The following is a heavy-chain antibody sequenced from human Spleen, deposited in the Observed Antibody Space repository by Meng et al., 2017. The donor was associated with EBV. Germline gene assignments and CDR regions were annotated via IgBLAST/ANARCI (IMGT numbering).Heavy chain of an antibody. J-gene: IGHJ2*01. Sequence: EVQLVESGGGLVKPGGSLRLSCAASGFTFSSYSMNWVRQAPGKGLEWVSSISSSSSYIYYADSVKGRFTISRDNAKNSLYLQMNSLRAEDTAVYYCARENEKGYCSGGSCYSDFDLWGRGTLVTVSS. D-gene: IGHD2-15*01. V-gene: IGHV3-21*01. CDR2: ISSSSSYI. CDR3: ARENEKGYCSGGSCYSDFDL. CDR1: GFTFSSYS.